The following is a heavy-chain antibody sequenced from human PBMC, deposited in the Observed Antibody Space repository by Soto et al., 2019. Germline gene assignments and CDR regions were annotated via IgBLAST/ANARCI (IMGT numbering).Heavy chain of an antibody. V-gene: IGHV3-74*01. CDR2: ISDGGSRA. Sequence: GGSLRLSCTASGFTFSMYWMHWVRQVPGKGPGWVSRISDGGSRADYADSVKGRFTISRDNAKNTLYLEMHVLRADDTAVYYCTRGPRPSSVGTGAFWGQGTPVTVSS. CDR3: TRGPRPSSVGTGAF. D-gene: IGHD3-10*01. CDR1: GFTFSMYW. J-gene: IGHJ4*02.